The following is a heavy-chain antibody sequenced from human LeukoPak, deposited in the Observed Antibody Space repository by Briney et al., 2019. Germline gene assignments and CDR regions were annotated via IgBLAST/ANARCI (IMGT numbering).Heavy chain of an antibody. CDR2: ISGSGGST. J-gene: IGHJ4*02. CDR3: AKDLAGTTLGLFDY. D-gene: IGHD1-7*01. Sequence: SGGSLRLSCAASGFTFSSYAMSWVRQAPGKGLEWVSAISGSGGSTYYADSVKGRFTISRDNSKNTLYLQMNSLRAEDTAVYYCAKDLAGTTLGLFDYWGQGTLVTVSS. CDR1: GFTFSSYA. V-gene: IGHV3-23*01.